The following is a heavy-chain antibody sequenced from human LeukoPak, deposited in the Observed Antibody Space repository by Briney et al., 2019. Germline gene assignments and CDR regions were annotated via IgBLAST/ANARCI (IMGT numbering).Heavy chain of an antibody. D-gene: IGHD3-22*01. CDR1: GFTFSSYG. CDR3: AKGDYYDSSGSYLGDY. J-gene: IGHJ4*02. CDR2: ISYDGSNK. Sequence: GRSLRLSCAASGFTFSSYGMHWVRQAPGKGLEWVAVISYDGSNKYYADSVKGRFTISRDNSKNTLYLQMNSLRAEDTAVYYCAKGDYYDSSGSYLGDYWGQGTLVTVSS. V-gene: IGHV3-30*18.